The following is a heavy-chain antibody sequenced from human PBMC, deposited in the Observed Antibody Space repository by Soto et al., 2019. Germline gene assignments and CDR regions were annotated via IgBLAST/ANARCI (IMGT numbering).Heavy chain of an antibody. CDR2: IHYSGTT. CDR3: AAGEASSRNLAPYYIVF. J-gene: IGHJ1*01. CDR1: GGSMRNYF. V-gene: IGHV4-59*01. D-gene: IGHD6-13*01. Sequence: TETLSLTCTVSGGSMRNYFWTWIRQPPGKGLEWIGYIHYSGTTSFFPSYNPSLRSRVTISEDTSKNKFSLKLLSVTTADTAVYFCAAGEASSRNLAPYYIVFWGQGTLVTVFS.